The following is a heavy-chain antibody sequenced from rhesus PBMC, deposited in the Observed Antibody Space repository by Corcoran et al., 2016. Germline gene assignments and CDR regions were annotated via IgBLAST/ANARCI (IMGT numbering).Heavy chain of an antibody. CDR2: INGNSGST. Sequence: QVQLQESGPGLVKPSETLSLTCAVPGGSFSSYWWSWIRQPPGKGLEWIGEINGNSGSTNYNPSLKSRVTISKDASKNQFSLKLSSVTAADTAVYYCASRGIVAAFDYWGQGVLVTVSS. CDR1: GGSFSSYW. CDR3: ASRGIVAAFDY. J-gene: IGHJ4*01. D-gene: IGHD6-25*01. V-gene: IGHV4-80*01.